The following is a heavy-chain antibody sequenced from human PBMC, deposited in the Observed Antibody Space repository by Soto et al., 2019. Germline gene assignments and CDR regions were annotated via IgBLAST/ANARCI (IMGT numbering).Heavy chain of an antibody. CDR3: ATLAGGGGY. CDR2: IYSGGYT. J-gene: IGHJ4*02. V-gene: IGHV3-53*01. D-gene: IGHD3-10*01. CDR1: GFTVSNNY. Sequence: EVQLVESGGGLIQPGGSLRLSCAVSGFTVSNNYMSWVRQAPGKGLEGVSVIYSGGYTAYGDSVKGRFTISRDNSKNTLSFQFIGPSAGTTAVFTGATLAGGGGYWGQGTLVTVSS.